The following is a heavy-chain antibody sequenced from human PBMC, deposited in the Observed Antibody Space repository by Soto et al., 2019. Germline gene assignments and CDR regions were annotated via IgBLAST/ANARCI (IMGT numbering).Heavy chain of an antibody. CDR1: GFTFSSYG. CDR2: IWYDGSNK. Sequence: GGSLRLSCAASGFTFSSYGMHWVRQAPGKGLEWVAVIWYDGSNKYYADSVKGRFTISRDNSKNTLYQQMNSLRAEDTAVYYCARGPDDDGTAYGMDVWGQGTTVTVSS. CDR3: ARGPDDDGTAYGMDV. V-gene: IGHV3-33*01. D-gene: IGHD2-21*02. J-gene: IGHJ6*02.